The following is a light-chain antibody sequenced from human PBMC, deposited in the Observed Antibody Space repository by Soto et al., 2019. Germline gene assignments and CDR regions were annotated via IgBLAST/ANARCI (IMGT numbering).Light chain of an antibody. J-gene: IGLJ1*01. CDR2: EVS. CDR3: SSNTSSSTRV. CDR1: SSDVGAYDY. Sequence: QSALTQPASVSGSPGQSITISCTGTSSDVGAYDYVSWYQQHPDKAPKLMIYEVSHRPSGVSNRFYGSKSVNTATLTISGLQAEDEADYYCSSNTSSSTRVFGTGTKVTV. V-gene: IGLV2-14*03.